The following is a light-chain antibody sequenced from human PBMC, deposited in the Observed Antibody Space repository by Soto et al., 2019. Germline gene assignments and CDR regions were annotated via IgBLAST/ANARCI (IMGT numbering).Light chain of an antibody. V-gene: IGKV3-15*01. Sequence: EIVMTQSPATLSVSPGERATLSCRASQSVNSKLAWYQQKPGQAPRLLIYAASARATGVPARFSGSGSGTEFTLTISSLQSEDLAVYHCQQYDNWPPWTFDQGTKVEIK. CDR2: AAS. CDR1: QSVNSK. CDR3: QQYDNWPPWT. J-gene: IGKJ1*01.